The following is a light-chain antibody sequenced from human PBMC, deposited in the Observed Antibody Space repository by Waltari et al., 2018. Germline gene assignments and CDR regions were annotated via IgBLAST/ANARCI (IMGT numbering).Light chain of an antibody. CDR2: GAS. V-gene: IGKV3-20*01. J-gene: IGKJ2*01. CDR3: QQYGSSPRT. Sequence: EIVLTQSPGTLSLSPGERPTLTSRASQGVSSSLAWYQQKPGQAPRRLIYGASNRATGIPDRFSGSGSDTDFTLTISRLEPEDFAVYFCQQYGSSPRTFGQGAKLEIK. CDR1: QGVSSS.